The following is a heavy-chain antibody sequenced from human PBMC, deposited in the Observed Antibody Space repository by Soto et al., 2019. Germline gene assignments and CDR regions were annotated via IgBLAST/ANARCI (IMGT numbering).Heavy chain of an antibody. D-gene: IGHD4-17*01. J-gene: IGHJ4*02. CDR1: GGSISSYY. CDR2: IYYSGST. CDR3: ARNDHGGNPFFAN. Sequence: SETLSLTCTVSGGSISSYYWSWIRQPPGKGLEWIGYIYYSGSTNYNPSLKSRVTISVDTSKNQFSLKLNSVTAADTAVYYCARNDHGGNPFFANWGQGTLVTVSS. V-gene: IGHV4-59*01.